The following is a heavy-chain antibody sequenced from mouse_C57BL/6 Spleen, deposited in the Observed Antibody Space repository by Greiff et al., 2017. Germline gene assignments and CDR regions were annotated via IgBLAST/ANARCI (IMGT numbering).Heavy chain of an antibody. D-gene: IGHD3-3*01. Sequence: VKLVESGGGLVKPGGSLKLSCAASGFTFSSYAMSWVRQTPEKRLEWVATISDGGSYTYYPDNVKGRFTISRDNAKNNLYLQMSHLKSEDTAMYYCARVGDDWFAYWGQGTLVTVSA. CDR1: GFTFSSYA. J-gene: IGHJ3*01. V-gene: IGHV5-4*03. CDR2: ISDGGSYT. CDR3: ARVGDDWFAY.